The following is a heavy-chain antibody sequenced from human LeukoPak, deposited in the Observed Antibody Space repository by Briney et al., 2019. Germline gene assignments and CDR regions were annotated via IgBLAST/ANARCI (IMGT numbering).Heavy chain of an antibody. J-gene: IGHJ4*02. CDR3: ARHLQLGTIDY. CDR1: GGTISSSSYY. Sequence: PSETLSLTCTVSGGTISSSSYYWGWIRQPPGKGLEWIGSIYYSGSTYYNPSLKSRVTISVDTSKNQFSLKLSSVTAADTAVYYCARHLQLGTIDYWGQGTLVTVSS. D-gene: IGHD1-14*01. CDR2: IYYSGST. V-gene: IGHV4-39*07.